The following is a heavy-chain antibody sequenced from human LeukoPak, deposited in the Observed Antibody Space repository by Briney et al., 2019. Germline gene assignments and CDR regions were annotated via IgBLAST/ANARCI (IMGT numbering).Heavy chain of an antibody. Sequence: SVKVSCKASGYTFTSYYMHWVRQAPGQELEWMGGIIPIFGTANYAQKFQGRVTITADESTSTAYMELSSLRSEDTAVYYCARSDSGYDYNWFDPWGQGTLVTVSS. J-gene: IGHJ5*02. CDR1: GYTFTSYY. CDR3: ARSDSGYDYNWFDP. V-gene: IGHV1-69*13. CDR2: IIPIFGTA. D-gene: IGHD5-12*01.